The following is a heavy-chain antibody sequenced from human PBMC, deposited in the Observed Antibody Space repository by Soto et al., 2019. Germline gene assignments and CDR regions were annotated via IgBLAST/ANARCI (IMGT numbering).Heavy chain of an antibody. J-gene: IGHJ4*02. D-gene: IGHD5-12*01. V-gene: IGHV3-33*01. CDR3: ARDHSGYYLDY. CDR1: GFTFRNYG. Sequence: QVQLVESGGGVVQPGRSLRLSCAASGFTFRNYGLHWVRQTPVKGLEWVAVIWYDGSNKYYGDSVKGRFAISRDDSRNTLYLQMNSLRAEDTAVYYCARDHSGYYLDYWGQGTLVTVSS. CDR2: IWYDGSNK.